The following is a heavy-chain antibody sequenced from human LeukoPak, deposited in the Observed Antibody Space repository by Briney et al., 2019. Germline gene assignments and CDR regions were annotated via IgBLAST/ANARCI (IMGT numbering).Heavy chain of an antibody. CDR3: ASENGDYSGHWFDP. Sequence: GASVKVSCKASGGTFSSYAISWVRQAPGQGLEWMGGIIHIFGTANYAQKFQGRVTITADKSTSTAYMELSSLRSEDTAVYYCASENGDYSGHWFDPWGQGTLVTVSS. CDR2: IIHIFGTA. V-gene: IGHV1-69*06. CDR1: GGTFSSYA. D-gene: IGHD4-17*01. J-gene: IGHJ5*02.